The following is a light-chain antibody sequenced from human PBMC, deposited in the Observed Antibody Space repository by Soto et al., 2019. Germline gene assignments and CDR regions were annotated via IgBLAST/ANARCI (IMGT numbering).Light chain of an antibody. J-gene: IGLJ1*01. CDR3: QAWDSSTGV. CDR1: KLGDKY. V-gene: IGLV3-1*01. Sequence: SYELTQPPSVSVSPGQTVSITCSGDKLGDKYASWYQQKPGQSPVLVIYQDSKRPSGIPERFSGSNSGNTATLTISGTQAMDEADYYCQAWDSSTGVFGTGTKVTVL. CDR2: QDS.